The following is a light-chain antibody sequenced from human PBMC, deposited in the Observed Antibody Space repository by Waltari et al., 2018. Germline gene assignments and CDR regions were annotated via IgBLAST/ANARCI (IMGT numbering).Light chain of an antibody. J-gene: IGLJ2*01. V-gene: IGLV2-8*01. CDR1: SSDVGGYNY. Sequence: QSALTQPPSASGSPGQSVTISCTGTSSDVGGYNYVSWYQHHPDKAPKLIIYEVNKRPSGVPDRFSGSKSANTASLTVSGLQTEDEADYYCNSYAGSNTVIFGGGTKLTVL. CDR3: NSYAGSNTVI. CDR2: EVN.